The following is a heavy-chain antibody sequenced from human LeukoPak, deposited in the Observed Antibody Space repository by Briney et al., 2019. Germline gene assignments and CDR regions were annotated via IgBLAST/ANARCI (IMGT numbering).Heavy chain of an antibody. CDR2: IYYSGST. V-gene: IGHV4-59*08. CDR3: ARHTVAGILDY. CDR1: GGSISSYY. Sequence: SETLSLTCTVSGGSISSYYWSWIRQPPGKGLEWIGCIYYSGSTNYNPSLKSRVTISVDTSKNQFSLKLSSVTAADTAVYYCARHTVAGILDYWGQGTLVTVSS. J-gene: IGHJ4*02. D-gene: IGHD6-19*01.